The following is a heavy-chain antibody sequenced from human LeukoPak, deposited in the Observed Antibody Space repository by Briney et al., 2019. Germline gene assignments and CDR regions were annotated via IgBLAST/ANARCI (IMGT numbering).Heavy chain of an antibody. D-gene: IGHD3-3*01. CDR2: MNPNSGNT. CDR3: ARVRSRGYDFWSGYYYYYYGMDV. J-gene: IGHJ6*02. CDR1: GGTFSSYA. Sequence: GASVKVSCKASGGTFSSYAISWVRQAPGQGLEWMGWMNPNSGNTGYAQKFQGRVTMTRNTSISTAYMELSSLRSEDTAVYYCARVRSRGYDFWSGYYYYYYGMDVWGQGTTVTVSS. V-gene: IGHV1-8*02.